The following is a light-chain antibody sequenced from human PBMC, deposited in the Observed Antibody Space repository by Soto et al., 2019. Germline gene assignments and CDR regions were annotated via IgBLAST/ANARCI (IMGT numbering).Light chain of an antibody. CDR1: SSDVGGYNY. V-gene: IGLV2-14*01. CDR2: DVS. CDR3: SSYTSSLWV. J-gene: IGLJ3*02. Sequence: QSALTQPASVSGSPGQSITISCTGTSSDVGGYNYVSWYQQHPGKAPKLMIYDVSNRPSGVSNRLSGSKSGNTASLTISGLQAEDEADYYCSSYTSSLWVFGGGTKLTVL.